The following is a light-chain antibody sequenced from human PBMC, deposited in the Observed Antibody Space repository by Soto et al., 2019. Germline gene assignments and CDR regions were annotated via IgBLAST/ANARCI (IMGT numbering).Light chain of an antibody. CDR2: AAS. CDR3: LQDRHYPRT. CDR1: QGIRND. V-gene: IGKV1-6*01. Sequence: AIQMTQSPSSLSASDGDRVTITCRASQGIRNDLGWYQQKPGKPPKLLIYAASSLQSGVPSRFSGSGSGTDFTLTISSLQPEDFATYYCLQDRHYPRTFGQGTMVEIK. J-gene: IGKJ1*01.